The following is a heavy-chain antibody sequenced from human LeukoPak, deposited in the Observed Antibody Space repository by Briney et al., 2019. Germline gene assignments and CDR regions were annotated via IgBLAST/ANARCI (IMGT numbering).Heavy chain of an antibody. V-gene: IGHV3-23*01. CDR2: ISGSGGST. J-gene: IGHJ4*02. Sequence: PGGSLRLSCAASGFTFTNYAMSWVRQAPGEGLEWVSAISGSGGSTYYADSVKGRFTISRDNSKNTLYLQMNSLRAEDTAVYYCAKGGGYSYGYIDYWGQGTLVTVSS. CDR1: GFTFTNYA. D-gene: IGHD5-18*01. CDR3: AKGGGYSYGYIDY.